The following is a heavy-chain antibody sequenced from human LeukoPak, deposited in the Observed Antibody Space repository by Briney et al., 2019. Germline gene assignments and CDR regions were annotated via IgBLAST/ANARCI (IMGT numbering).Heavy chain of an antibody. Sequence: PSGGSLRLSCAASGFTFSSYAMSWVRQAPGKGLEWVSAISGSGGRTYYADSMKGRFTISRDNSKNTLYLQMNSLRAEDTAVYYCAKGREWLVQVFDYWGQGTLVTVSS. CDR1: GFTFSSYA. CDR3: AKGREWLVQVFDY. J-gene: IGHJ4*02. D-gene: IGHD6-19*01. CDR2: ISGSGGRT. V-gene: IGHV3-23*01.